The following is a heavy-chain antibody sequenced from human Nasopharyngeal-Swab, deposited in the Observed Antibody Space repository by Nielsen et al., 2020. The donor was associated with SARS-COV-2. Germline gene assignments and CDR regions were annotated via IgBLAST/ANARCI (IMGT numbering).Heavy chain of an antibody. CDR2: ISAYNDNT. V-gene: IGHV1-18*01. D-gene: IGHD3-22*01. CDR1: GYTFTSYG. CDR3: ARFPAGGYYDSSGYYYWYFDL. J-gene: IGHJ2*01. Sequence: ASVKVSCKASGYTFTSYGISWVRQAPGQGLEWMGWISAYNDNTNYAQKLQGRVTMTTDTSTSTAYMELRSLRSDDTAVYYCARFPAGGYYDSSGYYYWYFDLWGRGTLVTVSS.